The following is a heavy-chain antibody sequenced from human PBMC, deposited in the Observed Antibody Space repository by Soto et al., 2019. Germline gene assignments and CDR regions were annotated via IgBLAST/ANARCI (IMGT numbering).Heavy chain of an antibody. J-gene: IGHJ4*02. CDR1: GYSITSGFY. V-gene: IGHV4-38-2*01. D-gene: IGHD3-16*01. CDR2: ISYSAKT. CDR3: TRGAGAPWVRFDS. Sequence: SSEPLSLTCGVSGYSITSGFYWGWVRQSPGKGLEWIGTISYSAKTFYNPSLASRFSMAVDSSKNQFSLRLTSVTAADTALYYCTRGAGAPWVRFDSWGRGILVTVSS.